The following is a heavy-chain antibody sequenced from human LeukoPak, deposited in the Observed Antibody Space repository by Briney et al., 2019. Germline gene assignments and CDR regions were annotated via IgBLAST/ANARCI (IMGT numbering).Heavy chain of an antibody. CDR2: ISGSGGST. Sequence: GGSLRLSCAASGFTFSSYAMSWVRQAPGKGLEWVSAISGSGGSTYYADSVKGRFTISRDNSKNTLYLQMNSLRAEDTAVYYCAKDLMGYCSSTSCPDPWGQGTLVTVSS. CDR1: GFTFSSYA. CDR3: AKDLMGYCSSTSCPDP. V-gene: IGHV3-23*01. J-gene: IGHJ5*02. D-gene: IGHD2-2*01.